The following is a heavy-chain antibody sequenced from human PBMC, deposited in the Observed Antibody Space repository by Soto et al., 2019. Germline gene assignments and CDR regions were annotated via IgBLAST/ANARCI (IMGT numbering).Heavy chain of an antibody. Sequence: QVQLVQSGAEVKEPGASVKVSCKPSGYTFTSYGFSWLRQAPGQGPEWMGWISTWNDDKRDTQKCRGRVTMTTDTYTSTAYMELRSLRSDDTAVYYCARLNSDYAVDFWGQGTLVIVSS. CDR3: ARLNSDYAVDF. J-gene: IGHJ4*02. CDR2: ISTWNDDK. CDR1: GYTFTSYG. D-gene: IGHD5-12*01. V-gene: IGHV1-18*04.